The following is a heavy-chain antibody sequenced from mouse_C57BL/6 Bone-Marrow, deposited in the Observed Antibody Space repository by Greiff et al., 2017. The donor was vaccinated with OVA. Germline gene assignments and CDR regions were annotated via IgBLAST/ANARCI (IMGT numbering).Heavy chain of an antibody. CDR1: GYSITSGYY. J-gene: IGHJ2*01. Sequence: ESGPGLVKPSQSLSLTCSVTGYSITSGYYWNWIRQFPGNKLEWMGYISYDGSNNYNPSLKNRISITRDTSKNQFFLKLNSVTTEDTATYYCATGYYGSKDFDYWGEGTTRTVSS. D-gene: IGHD1-1*01. CDR2: ISYDGSN. CDR3: ATGYYGSKDFDY. V-gene: IGHV3-6*01.